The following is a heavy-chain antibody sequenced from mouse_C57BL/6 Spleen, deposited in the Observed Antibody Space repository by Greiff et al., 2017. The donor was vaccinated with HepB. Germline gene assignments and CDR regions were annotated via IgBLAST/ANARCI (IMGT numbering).Heavy chain of an antibody. J-gene: IGHJ2*01. CDR3: ARGPTDYFDY. V-gene: IGHV1-55*01. CDR2: IYPGSGST. D-gene: IGHD2-10*01. CDR1: GYTFTSYW. Sequence: VQLQQSGAELVKPGASVKMSCKASGYTFTSYWITWVKQRPGLGLEWIGDIYPGSGSTNYNEKFKSKATLTVDTSSSTAYMQLSSLTSEDSAVYYCARGPTDYFDYWGQGTTLTVSS.